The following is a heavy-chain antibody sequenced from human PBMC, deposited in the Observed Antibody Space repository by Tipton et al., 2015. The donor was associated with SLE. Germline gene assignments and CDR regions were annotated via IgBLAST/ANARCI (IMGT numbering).Heavy chain of an antibody. J-gene: IGHJ4*02. CDR3: ARHDYDSNGYSQHYFDY. D-gene: IGHD3-22*01. Sequence: LRLSCSVSGVSITSGSYHWSWIRQPAGKGLEWIGRFYTRGSTNYNPSLMNRVTISVDPSKNQLSLKLSSGTAADTAVYYCARHDYDSNGYSQHYFDYWGQGTLVTVSS. CDR1: GVSITSGSYH. V-gene: IGHV4-61*02. CDR2: FYTRGST.